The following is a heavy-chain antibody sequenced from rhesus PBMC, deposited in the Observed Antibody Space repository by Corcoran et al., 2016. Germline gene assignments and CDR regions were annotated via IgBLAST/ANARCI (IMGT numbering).Heavy chain of an antibody. J-gene: IGHJ4*01. CDR3: ARGSTVDS. CDR1: GGSVNGYNW. CDR2: VSGSGMIT. Sequence: QVQLQESGPGLVKPSETLSLTCAVSGGSVNGYNWWSWIRQAPGKGLEWIGYVSGSGMITAYNPSLNSRGTISTDTSKNQFSLKLRSVTAADTAVYYCARGSTVDSWGQGVLVTVSS. V-gene: IGHV4-65*01.